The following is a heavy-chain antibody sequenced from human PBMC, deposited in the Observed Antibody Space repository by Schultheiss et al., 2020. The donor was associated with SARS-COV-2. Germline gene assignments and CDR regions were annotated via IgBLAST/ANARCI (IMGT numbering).Heavy chain of an antibody. CDR2: INHSGST. CDR1: GFTFSSYW. J-gene: IGHJ6*02. D-gene: IGHD3-10*01. Sequence: GSLRLSCAASGFTFSSYWMHWVRQPPGKGLEWIGEINHSGSTNYNPSLKSRVTISVDTSKNQFSLKLSSVTAADTAVYYCARSRGYYYGMDVWGQGTTVTVSS. CDR3: ARSRGYYYGMDV. V-gene: IGHV4-34*01.